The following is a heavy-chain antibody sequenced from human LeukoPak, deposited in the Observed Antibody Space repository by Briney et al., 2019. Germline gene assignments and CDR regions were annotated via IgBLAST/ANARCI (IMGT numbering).Heavy chain of an antibody. V-gene: IGHV4-31*03. CDR3: ARVRGYCSSTSCQPYYYYGMDV. CDR1: GGSISSGGYY. Sequence: SETLSLTCTVSGGSISSGGYYWSWIRQHPGKGLEWIGYIYYSGSTYYNPSLKNRVTISVDTSKNQFSLKLSSVTAADTAVYYCARVRGYCSSTSCQPYYYYGMDVWGQGTTVTVSS. D-gene: IGHD2-2*01. J-gene: IGHJ6*02. CDR2: IYYSGST.